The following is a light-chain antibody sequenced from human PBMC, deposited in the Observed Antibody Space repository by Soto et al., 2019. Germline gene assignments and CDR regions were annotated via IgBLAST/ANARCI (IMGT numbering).Light chain of an antibody. CDR3: SSYTTSTPHF. Sequence: QSVLTQPASVSGSPGQSITISCTGTSSDVGSYNYVSWYQHHPGKAPKLMIYEVTNRTSGVSDRFSGSTSGKTASLTILGLQAEDESDYDCSSYTTSTPHFVGVGTKLTVL. J-gene: IGLJ2*01. CDR2: EVT. V-gene: IGLV2-14*01. CDR1: SSDVGSYNY.